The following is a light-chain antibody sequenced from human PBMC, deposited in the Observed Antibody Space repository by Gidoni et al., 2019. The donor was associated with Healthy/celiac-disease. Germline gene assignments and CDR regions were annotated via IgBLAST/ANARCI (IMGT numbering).Light chain of an antibody. J-gene: IGKJ2*01. CDR3: QQYNNWPLYT. Sequence: EIVMTQSPATLSVSPGERDTLSCRASQSVSSNVAWYQQKPGQAPRLLIYGASTRATGIPARFSGSGSGTEFTLTISSLQSEDFAVYYCQQYNNWPLYTFGQXTKLEIK. CDR1: QSVSSN. CDR2: GAS. V-gene: IGKV3D-15*01.